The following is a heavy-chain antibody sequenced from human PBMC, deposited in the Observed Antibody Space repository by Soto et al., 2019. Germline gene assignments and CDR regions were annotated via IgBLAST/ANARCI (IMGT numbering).Heavy chain of an antibody. CDR1: GFSVSSIY. CDR3: PRGLDLHY. CDR2: IYSGGNT. Sequence: EVQLVETGGGLIQPGGSLRLSCVASGFSVSSIYMTWVRQAPGKGLEWVSVIYSGGNTYYADSVKGRFTIYRDNSKKTLYLQMNSLRAEDTAMYYCPRGLDLHYWGLGTLVTVS. V-gene: IGHV3-53*02. D-gene: IGHD3-9*01. J-gene: IGHJ4*02.